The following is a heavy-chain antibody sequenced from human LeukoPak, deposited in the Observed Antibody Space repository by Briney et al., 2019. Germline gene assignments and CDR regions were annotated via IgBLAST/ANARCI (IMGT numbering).Heavy chain of an antibody. CDR1: EFSVGSNY. CDR2: IKSKTDGGTT. J-gene: IGHJ4*02. CDR3: TTDGIVGATDG. V-gene: IGHV3-15*01. Sequence: GVLRLSCAASEFSVGSNYMTWVRQAPGKGLEWVGRIKSKTDGGTTDYAAPVKGRFTISRDDSKNTLYLQMNSLKTEDTAVYYCTTDGIVGATDGGGQGTLVTVSS. D-gene: IGHD1-26*01.